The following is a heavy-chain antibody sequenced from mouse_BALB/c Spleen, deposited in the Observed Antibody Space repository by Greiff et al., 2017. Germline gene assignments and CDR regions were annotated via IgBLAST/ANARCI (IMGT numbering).Heavy chain of an antibody. D-gene: IGHD3-1*01. CDR1: GDSITSGY. CDR3: ARSGRGSYYFDY. V-gene: IGHV3-8*02. J-gene: IGHJ2*01. Sequence: EVKLMESGPSLVKPSQTLSLTCSVTGDSITSGYWNWIRKFPGNKLEYMGYISYSGSTYYNPSLKSRISITRDTSKNQYYLQLNSVTTEDTATYYCARSGRGSYYFDYWGQGTTLTVSS. CDR2: ISYSGST.